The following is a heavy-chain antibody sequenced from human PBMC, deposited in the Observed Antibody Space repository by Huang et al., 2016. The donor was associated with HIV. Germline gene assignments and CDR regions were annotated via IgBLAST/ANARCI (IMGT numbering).Heavy chain of an antibody. Sequence: QVQLVQSGAEVKKPGASVTISCKASGFSILIYYIHWVRQAPGQGLEWMGRVNPRGGSADYAQKFKGRVTMTRDTSTRTLYMELSSLRSEDTAVYCAREGITPSGTEVSGFDFWGQGTPVSVSS. V-gene: IGHV1-46*03. D-gene: IGHD6-13*01. CDR1: GFSILIYY. CDR2: VNPRGGSA. J-gene: IGHJ5*01. CDR3: AREGITPSGTEVSGFDF.